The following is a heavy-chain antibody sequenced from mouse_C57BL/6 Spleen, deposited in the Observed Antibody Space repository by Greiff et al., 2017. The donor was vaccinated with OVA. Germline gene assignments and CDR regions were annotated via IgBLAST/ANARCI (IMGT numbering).Heavy chain of an antibody. CDR2: INPNNGGT. CDR1: GYTFTDYY. Sequence: VQLQQSGPELVKPGASVKISCKASGYTFTDYYMNWVKQSHGKSLEWIGDINPNNGGTSYNQKFKGKATLTVDKSSSTAYMELRSVASEDSEVYNCGREGDGWFAYWGQGTLVTVSA. D-gene: IGHD3-3*01. V-gene: IGHV1-26*01. J-gene: IGHJ3*01. CDR3: GREGDGWFAY.